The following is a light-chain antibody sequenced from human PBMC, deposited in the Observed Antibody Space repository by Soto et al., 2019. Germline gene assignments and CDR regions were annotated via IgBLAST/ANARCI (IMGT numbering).Light chain of an antibody. Sequence: QSALTQPASVSASPGQSITISCTGTSSNVGTYDLVSWYQHHPDKAPKLIIYEGTKRPSGICSRFSGSKSGNTASLAISGLQAEDDADYYCCSFAVGAALVFGGGTKLTVL. CDR3: CSFAVGAALV. CDR2: EGT. CDR1: SSNVGTYDL. V-gene: IGLV2-23*01. J-gene: IGLJ2*01.